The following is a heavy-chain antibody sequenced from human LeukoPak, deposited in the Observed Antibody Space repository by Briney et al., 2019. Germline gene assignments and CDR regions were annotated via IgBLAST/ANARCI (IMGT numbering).Heavy chain of an antibody. CDR1: GFTFSDYY. CDR2: ISSSGSTI. J-gene: IGHJ3*02. D-gene: IGHD3-10*01. Sequence: GGSLRLSCAASGFTFSDYYMSWIRQAPGKGLEWVSYISSSGSTIYYADSVKGRFTISRDNAKNTLYLQMNSLRAEDTAVYYCARDVTMVRGVIILSVDAFDIWGQGTMVTVSS. V-gene: IGHV3-11*04. CDR3: ARDVTMVRGVIILSVDAFDI.